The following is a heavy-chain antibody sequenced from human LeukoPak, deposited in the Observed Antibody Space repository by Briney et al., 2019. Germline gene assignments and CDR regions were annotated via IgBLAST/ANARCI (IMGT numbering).Heavy chain of an antibody. CDR2: IIPIFGTA. J-gene: IGHJ3*02. CDR3: ARDMGGGAFDI. D-gene: IGHD3-10*01. V-gene: IGHV1-69*06. CDR1: GGTFSSYA. Sequence: ASVKVSCKASGGTFSSYAISWVRQAPGQGLEWMGGIIPIFGTANYAQKFQGRVTITADKSTSTAYMELSRLRSDDTAVYYCARDMGGGAFDIWGRGTMVTVSS.